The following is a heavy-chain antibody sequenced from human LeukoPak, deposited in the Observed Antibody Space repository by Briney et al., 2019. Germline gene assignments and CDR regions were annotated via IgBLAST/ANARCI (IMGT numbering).Heavy chain of an antibody. V-gene: IGHV3-30*02. J-gene: IGHJ4*02. CDR1: GFTFSSYV. Sequence: PVGSLRLSCVGSGFTFSSYVMHWVRQAAGKGLEWVAFIRHDGSNEYYADSVKGRFTVSRDNSKNTLFLQMNSLRVEEMAVYYCAKEVHPYDSGTYYFDCWGRGTLVTVSS. CDR2: IRHDGSNE. CDR3: AKEVHPYDSGTYYFDC. D-gene: IGHD3-10*01.